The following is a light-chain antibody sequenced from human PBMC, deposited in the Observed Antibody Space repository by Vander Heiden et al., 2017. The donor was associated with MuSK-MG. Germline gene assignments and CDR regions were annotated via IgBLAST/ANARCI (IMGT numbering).Light chain of an antibody. V-gene: IGKV1-39*01. CDR3: QQCDSTPRT. Sequence: DIQMTQSPSSLSASVGDRVTITCRASQSISSYLNWYQQKPGKAPKLLIYAASSLQSEVPSRFSGSGSGTDFTLTISSLHPEDFATYYCQQCDSTPRTFGGGTKVELK. CDR1: QSISSY. J-gene: IGKJ4*01. CDR2: AAS.